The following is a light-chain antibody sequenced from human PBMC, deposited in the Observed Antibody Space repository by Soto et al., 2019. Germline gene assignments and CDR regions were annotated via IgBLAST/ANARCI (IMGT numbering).Light chain of an antibody. Sequence: EIVLTQSPGTLSLSPGERATLSCRASQSVSSSYLAWYQQKPGQAPRLLIYGASSRATGIPDRFSGSGSGTDLTLTISRLEPEDFAVYYCWQYGSSLYTFGQGTKLEIK. CDR3: WQYGSSLYT. CDR1: QSVSSSY. CDR2: GAS. J-gene: IGKJ2*01. V-gene: IGKV3-20*01.